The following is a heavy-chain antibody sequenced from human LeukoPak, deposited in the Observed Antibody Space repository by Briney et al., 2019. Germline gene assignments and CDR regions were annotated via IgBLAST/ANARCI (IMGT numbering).Heavy chain of an antibody. J-gene: IGHJ5*02. CDR3: ARKEGGQLANTRRWFDP. D-gene: IGHD6-13*01. CDR2: INHTGTT. Sequence: PSETLSLTCAVYGVSFSDYYWSWIRQPPGKGPEWIGEINHTGTTNYNPSLKSRVTISVDTSKNQFSLKLKSVTAADTAVYYCARKEGGQLANTRRWFDPWGQGTLVTVSS. CDR1: GVSFSDYY. V-gene: IGHV4-34*01.